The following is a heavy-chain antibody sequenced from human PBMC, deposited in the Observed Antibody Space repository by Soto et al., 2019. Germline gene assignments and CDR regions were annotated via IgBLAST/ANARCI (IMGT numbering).Heavy chain of an antibody. D-gene: IGHD3-10*01. CDR3: AIDGSGTYYYPGY. CDR2: ISPILGIP. Sequence: QVQLVQSGAEVKKPGSSVKVSCKASGGTFSSYTISWVRQAPGQGLEWMGRISPILGIPNYAQKFQGRVTITADKSTSTAYMELSSLRSEDTAVYYCAIDGSGTYYYPGYWGQGTLVTVSS. V-gene: IGHV1-69*02. J-gene: IGHJ4*02. CDR1: GGTFSSYT.